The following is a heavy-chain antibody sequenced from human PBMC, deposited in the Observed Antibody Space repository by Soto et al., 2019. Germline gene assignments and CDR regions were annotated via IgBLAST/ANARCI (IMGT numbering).Heavy chain of an antibody. CDR2: IIPIFGTA. V-gene: IGHV1-69*13. CDR3: AHSSSPAYYFDY. J-gene: IGHJ4*02. D-gene: IGHD6-6*01. Sequence: SVKVSCKASGVTFSSHAISWVRQAPGQGLEWMGGIIPIFGTANYAQKFQGRVTITADESTSTAYMELSSLRSEDTAVYYCAHSSSPAYYFDYWGQGTLVTVSS. CDR1: GVTFSSHA.